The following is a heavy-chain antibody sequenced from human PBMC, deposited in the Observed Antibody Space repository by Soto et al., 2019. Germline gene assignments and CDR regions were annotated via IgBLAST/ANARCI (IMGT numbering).Heavy chain of an antibody. D-gene: IGHD2-2*01. CDR2: IYYSGTT. CDR1: GGSFSSYY. J-gene: IGHJ5*02. V-gene: IGHV4-59*01. Sequence: SETLSLTCTVSGGSFSSYYWSWIRQPPGKGLEYIGFIYYSGTTNYSPSLKSRVTISLDTSKNQFSLKLSSLTAADTAVYYCARGLLRGLQSSNWFDPWGQGTLVTVSS. CDR3: ARGLLRGLQSSNWFDP.